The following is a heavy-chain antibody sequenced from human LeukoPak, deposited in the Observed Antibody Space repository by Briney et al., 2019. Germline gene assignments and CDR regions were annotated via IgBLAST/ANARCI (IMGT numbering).Heavy chain of an antibody. D-gene: IGHD3-10*01. CDR3: AKDTTTSRRGFDY. V-gene: IGHV3-33*06. CDR1: GFTFSSYG. Sequence: GRSLRLSCAASGFTFSSYGMHWVRQAPGKGLEWVAVIWYDGSNKYYADSVKGRFTISRDNSKNTLYLQMNSLRAEDTAVFCCAKDTTTSRRGFDYWGQGILVTVSS. CDR2: IWYDGSNK. J-gene: IGHJ4*02.